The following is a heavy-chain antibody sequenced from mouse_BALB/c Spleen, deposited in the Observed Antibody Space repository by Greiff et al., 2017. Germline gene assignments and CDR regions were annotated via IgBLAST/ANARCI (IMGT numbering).Heavy chain of an antibody. V-gene: IGHV1S127*01. D-gene: IGHD4-1*01. CDR2: IDPSDSYT. J-gene: IGHJ3*01. Sequence: QVQLQQPGAELVKPGASVKMSCKASGYTFTSYWMHWVKQRPGQGLEWIGVIDPSDSYTSYNQKFKGKATLTVDTSSSTAYMQLSSLTSEDSAVYYCTPNWEFAYWGQGTLVTVSA. CDR3: TPNWEFAY. CDR1: GYTFTSYW.